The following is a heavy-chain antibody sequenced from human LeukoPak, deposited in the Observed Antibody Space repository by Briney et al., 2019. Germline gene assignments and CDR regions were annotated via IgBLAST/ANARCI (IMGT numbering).Heavy chain of an antibody. Sequence: GGSLRLSCAASGFTFSSSAMNWARQAPGKGLEWVASINHNGNVNYYVDSVKGRFTISRDNSKNTLYLQMNSLRAEDTAVYYCARDSRPYSSGYYYQTYYFDYWGQGTLVTVSS. D-gene: IGHD3-22*01. CDR2: INHNGNVN. CDR3: ARDSRPYSSGYYYQTYYFDY. J-gene: IGHJ4*02. V-gene: IGHV3-7*01. CDR1: GFTFSSSA.